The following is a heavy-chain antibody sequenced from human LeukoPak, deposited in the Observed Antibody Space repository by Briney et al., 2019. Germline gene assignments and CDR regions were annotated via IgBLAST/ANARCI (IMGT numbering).Heavy chain of an antibody. Sequence: ASVKVSCKACGYTFSTYGISWVRQAPGQGLEWMGWILPYSGNTNYAQKLQGRVSVTTDTSTTTAYMELRSLTSDDAAVYYCAKDRRGSRNSLDVWGQGTTITVSS. CDR1: GYTFSTYG. J-gene: IGHJ6*02. CDR3: AKDRRGSRNSLDV. D-gene: IGHD3-16*01. V-gene: IGHV1-18*01. CDR2: ILPYSGNT.